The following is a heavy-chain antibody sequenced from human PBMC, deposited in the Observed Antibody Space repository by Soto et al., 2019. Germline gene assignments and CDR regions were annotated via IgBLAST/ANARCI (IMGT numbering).Heavy chain of an antibody. V-gene: IGHV3-30-3*01. J-gene: IGHJ4*02. D-gene: IGHD5-18*01. Sequence: QVQLVESGGGVVQPGRSLRLSCAASGFTFSSYAMHWVRQAPGKGLEWVAVISYDGSNKYYADSVKGRFTISRDNSKNTLYLQMNSLRAEDTAVYYCARGNRGYSYGSLSRYWGQGTLVTVSS. CDR1: GFTFSSYA. CDR3: ARGNRGYSYGSLSRY. CDR2: ISYDGSNK.